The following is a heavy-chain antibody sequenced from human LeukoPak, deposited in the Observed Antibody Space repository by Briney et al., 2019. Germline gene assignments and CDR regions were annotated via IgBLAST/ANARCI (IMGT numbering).Heavy chain of an antibody. V-gene: IGHV1-18*01. CDR3: ARDPIDYYDFWSGYYFGKFSYYYYYMDV. CDR1: GYTFTSYG. J-gene: IGHJ6*03. CDR2: ISAYNGNT. Sequence: ASVKVSCKASGYTFTSYGISWVRQAPGQGLEWMGWISAYNGNTNYAQKLQGRVTMTTDTSTSTAYMELRSLRSDDTAVYYCARDPIDYYDFWSGYYFGKFSYYYYYMDVWGKGTTVTVSS. D-gene: IGHD3-3*01.